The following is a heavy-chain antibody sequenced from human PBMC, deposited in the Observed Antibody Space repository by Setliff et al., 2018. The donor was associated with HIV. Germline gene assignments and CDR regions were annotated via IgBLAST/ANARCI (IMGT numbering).Heavy chain of an antibody. Sequence: SETLSLTCTVSGGSISSYYWSWIRQPPGKGLEWIGYIYYSGSTNYNPSLKSRVTISVDTSKNQFSLKLSSVTAADTAVYYCARARVIVIRGVIITTPFDYWGQGTLVTVSS. CDR2: IYYSGST. V-gene: IGHV4-59*01. CDR1: GGSISSYY. J-gene: IGHJ4*02. D-gene: IGHD3-10*01. CDR3: ARARVIVIRGVIITTPFDY.